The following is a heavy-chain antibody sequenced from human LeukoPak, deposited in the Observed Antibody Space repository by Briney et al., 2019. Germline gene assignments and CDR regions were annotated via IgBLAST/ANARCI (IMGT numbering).Heavy chain of an antibody. D-gene: IGHD6-19*01. V-gene: IGHV4-39*07. J-gene: IGHJ4*02. CDR3: ARAQGIAVAGDY. Sequence: SETLSLTCTVSGGSISSSSYYWGWIRQPPGKGLEWIGSIYYSGSTYYNPSLKSRVTIPVDTSKNQFSLKLSSVTAADTAVYYCARAQGIAVAGDYWGRGTLVTVSS. CDR2: IYYSGST. CDR1: GGSISSSSYY.